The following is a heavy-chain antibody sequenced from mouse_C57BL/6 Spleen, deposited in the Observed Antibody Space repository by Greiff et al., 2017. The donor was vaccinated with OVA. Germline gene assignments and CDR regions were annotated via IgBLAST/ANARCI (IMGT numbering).Heavy chain of an antibody. Sequence: VKLQESGAELVKPGASVKMSCKASGYTFTSYWITWVKQRPGQGLEWIGDIYPGSGSTNYNEKFKSKATLTVDTSSSTAYMQLSSLTSEDSAVYYCARWGYGSSYEDDYWGQGTTLTVSS. D-gene: IGHD1-1*01. CDR1: GYTFTSYW. CDR3: ARWGYGSSYEDDY. J-gene: IGHJ2*01. V-gene: IGHV1-55*01. CDR2: IYPGSGST.